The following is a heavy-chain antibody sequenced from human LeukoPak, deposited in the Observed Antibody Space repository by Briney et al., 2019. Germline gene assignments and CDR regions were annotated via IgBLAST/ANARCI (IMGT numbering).Heavy chain of an antibody. CDR3: ARTQQWLVSGFDP. Sequence: GGSLRLSCATSGLTSSDYYMSWIRQAPGKGLEWISYISSNGRTIYYADSVKGRFTISRDNARKSVYLQMNSLRAEDTAIYYCARTQQWLVSGFDPWGQGTLVTVSS. J-gene: IGHJ5*02. CDR2: ISSNGRTI. D-gene: IGHD6-19*01. CDR1: GLTSSDYY. V-gene: IGHV3-11*01.